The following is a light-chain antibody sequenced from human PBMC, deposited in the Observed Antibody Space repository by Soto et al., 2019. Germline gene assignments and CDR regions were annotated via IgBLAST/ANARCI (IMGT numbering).Light chain of an antibody. J-gene: IGKJ5*01. CDR2: GAS. CDR3: KQSGSSPPIT. CDR1: QSVSSSY. Sequence: EIVLTQSPGTLSLSPGERATLSCRASQSVSSSYLAWYQQKPGQAPRLLIYGASSRATGIPDRFSGSGSGTDFTLPISRLEPEDFAVYYCKQSGSSPPITFGQGTRLEIK. V-gene: IGKV3-20*01.